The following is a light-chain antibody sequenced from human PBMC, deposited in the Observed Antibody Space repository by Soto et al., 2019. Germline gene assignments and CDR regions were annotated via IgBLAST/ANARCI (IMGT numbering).Light chain of an antibody. CDR2: EYS. Sequence: QSALTQPASVSGSPGQSITISCSGTSSNVGSYNLVSWYQQHPGKAPKLIIYEYSNRPSGVSNRFSGSKSGNTASLTISGLQDEDEDDYYCSSYTSSSILVFGGGTKLTVL. J-gene: IGLJ2*01. CDR3: SSYTSSSILV. CDR1: SSNVGSYNL. V-gene: IGLV2-14*02.